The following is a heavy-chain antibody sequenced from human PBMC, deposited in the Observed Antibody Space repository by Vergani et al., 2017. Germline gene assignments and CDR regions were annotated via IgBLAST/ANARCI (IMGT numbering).Heavy chain of an antibody. CDR2: IYYSGST. D-gene: IGHD2-2*01. CDR3: ARGRWGRGYCSSTSCSYFDY. Sequence: QVQLQESGPGLVKPSQTLSLTCTVSGGSISSGDYYWSSIRQPPGKGLEWIGYIYYSGSTYYNPSLKSRVTISVDTSKNQLSLKLSSVTAADTAVYYCARGRWGRGYCSSTSCSYFDYWGQGTLVTVSS. J-gene: IGHJ4*02. V-gene: IGHV4-30-4*01. CDR1: GGSISSGDYY.